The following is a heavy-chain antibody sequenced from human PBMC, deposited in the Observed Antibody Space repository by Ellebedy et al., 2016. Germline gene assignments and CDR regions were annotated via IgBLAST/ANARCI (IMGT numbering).Heavy chain of an antibody. V-gene: IGHV4-30-4*01. J-gene: IGHJ3*02. D-gene: IGHD4-17*01. CDR2: IYHSGRP. Sequence: SETLSLTXTVSGDSTSSGDYYWSWIRQPPGKGLEWFAYIYHSGRPNYNPALKSRVTISIDTSKNQFSLSLSSVTAADTAIYYCARAVGYGDLHAFDIWGQGTMVTVSS. CDR3: ARAVGYGDLHAFDI. CDR1: GDSTSSGDYY.